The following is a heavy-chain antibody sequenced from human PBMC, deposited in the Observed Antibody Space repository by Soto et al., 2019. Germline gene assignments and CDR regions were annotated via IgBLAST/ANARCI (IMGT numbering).Heavy chain of an antibody. Sequence: SVKVSCKASGGLFSSYPISWVLQVPGQGLEWMGGIIPVFQTAYYTQRFQGRVTITADESTNTAYMELSSLRSEDTAIYYCARGGSGYTWFNEFWGQGTLVTVSS. V-gene: IGHV1-69*13. CDR2: IIPVFQTA. CDR1: GGLFSSYP. J-gene: IGHJ4*02. D-gene: IGHD3-22*01. CDR3: ARGGSGYTWFNEF.